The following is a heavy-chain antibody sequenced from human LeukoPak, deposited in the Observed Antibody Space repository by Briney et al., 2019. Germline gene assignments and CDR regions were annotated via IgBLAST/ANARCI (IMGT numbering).Heavy chain of an antibody. V-gene: IGHV1-8*01. D-gene: IGHD3-22*01. CDR2: MNPNSGNT. CDR1: GYTFTSYD. CDR3: ARGSRDSSGYYYVGGYYYYGMDV. Sequence: ASVKVSCKASGYTFTSYDINWVRQATGQGLEWMGWMNPNSGNTGYAQKFQGRVTMTRNTSISTAYMELSSLRSDDTAVYYCARGSRDSSGYYYVGGYYYYGMDVWGQGTTVTVSS. J-gene: IGHJ6*02.